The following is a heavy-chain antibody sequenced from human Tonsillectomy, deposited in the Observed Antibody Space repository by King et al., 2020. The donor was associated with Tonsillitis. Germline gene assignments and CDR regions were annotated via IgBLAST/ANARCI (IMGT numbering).Heavy chain of an antibody. CDR1: GFTFSSYA. J-gene: IGHJ6*02. CDR3: ARMGYSYGERLDYYYGMDV. Sequence: VQLVESGGGVVQPGRSLRLSCAASGFTFSSYAMHWVRQAPGKGLEWVAVVSYDGSNKYYADSVKGRFTISRDNSKNTLYVQMNSLRAEDTAVYYCARMGYSYGERLDYYYGMDVGGQGTTVTVSS. CDR2: VSYDGSNK. V-gene: IGHV3-30*04. D-gene: IGHD5-18*01.